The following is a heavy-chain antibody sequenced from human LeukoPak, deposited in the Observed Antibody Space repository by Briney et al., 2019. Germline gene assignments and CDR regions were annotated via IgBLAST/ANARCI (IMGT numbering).Heavy chain of an antibody. V-gene: IGHV3-7*01. CDR2: IKPDGSQK. J-gene: IGHJ4*02. CDR1: GFIFIDYW. D-gene: IGHD2-21*02. CDR3: ARDKLMGDSYFVY. Sequence: PGGSLRLSCEASGFIFIDYWLSWVRQAPGKGLEWVANIKPDGSQKYYVDSVKGRFTISRDNAKNSLYLQMNGLRAEDTAVYYCARDKLMGDSYFVYWGQGSLVTVSS.